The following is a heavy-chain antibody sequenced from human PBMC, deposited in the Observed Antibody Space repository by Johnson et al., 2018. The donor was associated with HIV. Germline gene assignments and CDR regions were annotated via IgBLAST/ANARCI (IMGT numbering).Heavy chain of an antibody. V-gene: IGHV3-30-3*01. CDR3: ARERGYFGNPAFDI. J-gene: IGHJ3*02. Sequence: MLLVESGGGLVQPGGSLRLSCTASGFTFSSYALHWVRQAPGKGLEWVAVLSYDGSNKFYADSVKGRFTISRDNSKNTLYLQMNSLRTEDTAMYYCARERGYFGNPAFDIWGQGTMVTVSS. CDR1: GFTFSSYA. D-gene: IGHD4-23*01. CDR2: LSYDGSNK.